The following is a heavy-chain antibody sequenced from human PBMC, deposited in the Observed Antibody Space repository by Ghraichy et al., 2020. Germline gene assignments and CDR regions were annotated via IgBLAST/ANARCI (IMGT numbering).Heavy chain of an antibody. Sequence: GESLNISCAASGFTVSSNYMSWVRQAPGKGLEWVSVIYSGGSTYYADSVKGRFTISRDNSKNTLYLQMNSLRAEDTAVYYCARVSGGSGWYRYFDYWGQGTLVTVSS. D-gene: IGHD6-19*01. CDR2: IYSGGST. CDR1: GFTVSSNY. CDR3: ARVSGGSGWYRYFDY. V-gene: IGHV3-53*01. J-gene: IGHJ4*02.